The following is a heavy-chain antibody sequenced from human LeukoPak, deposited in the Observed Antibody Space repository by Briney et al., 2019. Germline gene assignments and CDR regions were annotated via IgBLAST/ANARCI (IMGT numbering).Heavy chain of an antibody. Sequence: GGSLRLSCAASGFTFSSYSMNWVRQAPGKGLEWVSSISSSSSYIYYADSVKGRFTISRDNAKNSLYLQMNSLRAEDTAVYYCARDPVGGRGYDPQPYYFDYWGQGTLVTVSS. J-gene: IGHJ4*02. D-gene: IGHD5-12*01. CDR1: GFTFSSYS. CDR3: ARDPVGGRGYDPQPYYFDY. CDR2: ISSSSSYI. V-gene: IGHV3-21*01.